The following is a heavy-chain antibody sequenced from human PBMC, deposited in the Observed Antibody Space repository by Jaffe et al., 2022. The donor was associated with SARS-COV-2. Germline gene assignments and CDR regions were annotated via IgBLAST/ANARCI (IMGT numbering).Heavy chain of an antibody. D-gene: IGHD3-10*01. CDR1: GGSISSSSYY. CDR3: ARQWFGELLEVGNNWFDP. V-gene: IGHV4-39*01. Sequence: QLQLQESGPGLVKPSETLSLTCTVSGGSISSSSYYWGWIRQPPGKGLEWIGSIYYSGSTYYNPSLKSRVTISVDTSKNQFSLKLSSVTAADTAVYYCARQWFGELLEVGNNWFDPWGQGTLVTVSS. CDR2: IYYSGST. J-gene: IGHJ5*02.